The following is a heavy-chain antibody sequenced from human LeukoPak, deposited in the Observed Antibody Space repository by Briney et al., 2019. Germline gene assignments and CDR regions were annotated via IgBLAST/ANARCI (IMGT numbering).Heavy chain of an antibody. J-gene: IGHJ6*02. Sequence: SETLSLTCAVYGGSFSGYYWSWIRPPPGKGLEWIGEINHSGSTNYNPSLKSRVTISVDTSKNQFSLKLSSVTAADTAVYYCAREKGYDFWSGYGPSYYYYGMDVWGQGTTVTVSS. CDR1: GGSFSGYY. CDR2: INHSGST. CDR3: AREKGYDFWSGYGPSYYYYGMDV. D-gene: IGHD3-3*01. V-gene: IGHV4-34*01.